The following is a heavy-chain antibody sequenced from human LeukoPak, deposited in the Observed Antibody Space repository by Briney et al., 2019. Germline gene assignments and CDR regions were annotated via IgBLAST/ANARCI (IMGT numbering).Heavy chain of an antibody. CDR2: INQSRGT. V-gene: IGHV4-34*01. J-gene: IGHJ4*02. Sequence: SEILSLTCAVQGGSFSGFFWTWMRQPPGKGPEWIGEINQSRGTNYNPSLKSRATISKDPSKNQFSLKLSSVTAADAAVYYCARGLGKGYPDYWGQGTLVTVSS. CDR1: GGSFSGFF. CDR3: ARGLGKGYPDY. D-gene: IGHD5-12*01.